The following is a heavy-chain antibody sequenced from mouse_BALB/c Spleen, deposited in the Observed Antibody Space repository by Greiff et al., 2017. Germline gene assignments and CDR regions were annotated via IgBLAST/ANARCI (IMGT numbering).Heavy chain of an antibody. CDR2: IYPGDGST. D-gene: IGHD2-14*01. V-gene: IGHV1S56*01. Sequence: QVQLKESGPELVKPGALVKISCKASGYTFTSYDINWVKQRPGQGLEWIGWIYPGDGSTKYNEKFKGKATLTADKSSSTAYMQLSSLTSENSAVYFCARSGELGALYWYFDVWGAGTTVTVSS. CDR1: GYTFTSYD. J-gene: IGHJ1*01. CDR3: ARSGELGALYWYFDV.